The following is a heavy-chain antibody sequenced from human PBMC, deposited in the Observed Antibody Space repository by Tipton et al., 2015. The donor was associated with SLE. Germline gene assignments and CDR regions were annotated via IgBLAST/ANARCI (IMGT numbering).Heavy chain of an antibody. CDR3: ARGRFLEWLS. Sequence: TLSLTCAVYGGSFSGYYWSWIRQPPGKGLEWIGEINHSGSTNYNPSLKSRVTISVDTSKNQFSLKLSSVTAADTAVYYCARGRFLEWLSWGQGTLVTVSS. D-gene: IGHD3-3*01. CDR2: INHSGST. CDR1: GGSFSGYY. V-gene: IGHV4-34*01. J-gene: IGHJ5*02.